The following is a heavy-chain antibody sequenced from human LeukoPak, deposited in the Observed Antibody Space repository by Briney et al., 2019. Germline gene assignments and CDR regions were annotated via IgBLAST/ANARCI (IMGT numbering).Heavy chain of an antibody. D-gene: IGHD3-10*01. V-gene: IGHV3-48*03. CDR1: GFTFSSYE. Sequence: GGSLRLSCAASGFTFSSYEMNWVRQAPGKGLERVSYISSSGSTIYYADSVKGRFTISRDNAKSSLYLQMNSLRAEDTAVYYCARLWFGELLLYGMDVWGKGTTVTVSS. J-gene: IGHJ6*04. CDR3: ARLWFGELLLYGMDV. CDR2: ISSSGSTI.